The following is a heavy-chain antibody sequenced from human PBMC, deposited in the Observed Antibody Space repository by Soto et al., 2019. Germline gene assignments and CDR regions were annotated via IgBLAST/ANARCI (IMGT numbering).Heavy chain of an antibody. D-gene: IGHD6-13*01. J-gene: IGHJ4*02. CDR1: GGSISSGGYY. Sequence: QVQLQESGPGLVKPSQTLSLTCTVSGGSISSGGYYWSWIRQHPGKGLEWIGYIYYSGSTYYNPSLYGRVTVSVDTSTHQFSLKLSSVTAADTAVYYFARSFGVAAAGPFDSWGQGTLVTVSS. CDR3: ARSFGVAAAGPFDS. CDR2: IYYSGST. V-gene: IGHV4-31*03.